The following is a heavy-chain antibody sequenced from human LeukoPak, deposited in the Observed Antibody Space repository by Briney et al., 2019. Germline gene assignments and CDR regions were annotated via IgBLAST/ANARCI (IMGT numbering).Heavy chain of an antibody. Sequence: SGTLSLTCAVSGGSISSSNWWSWVRQPPGKGLEWIGEIYHSGSTNYNPSLKSRVTISVDKSKNQFSLKLSSVTAADTAVYYCATNGGYSSSWYRLWGQGTLVTVSS. D-gene: IGHD6-13*01. CDR2: IYHSGST. V-gene: IGHV4-4*02. CDR1: GGSISSSNW. J-gene: IGHJ4*02. CDR3: ATNGGYSSSWYRL.